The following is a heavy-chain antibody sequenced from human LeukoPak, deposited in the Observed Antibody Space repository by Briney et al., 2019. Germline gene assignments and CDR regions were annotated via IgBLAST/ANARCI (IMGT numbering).Heavy chain of an antibody. V-gene: IGHV1-2*04. CDR1: GYTFTSYA. J-gene: IGHJ6*02. CDR2: INPNSGGT. D-gene: IGHD2-2*01. CDR3: ARGPYCSSTSCPSYYYYGMDV. Sequence: ASVKVSCKASGYTFTSYAMHWVRQAPGQGLEWMGWINPNSGGTNYAQKFQGWVTMTRDTSISTAYMELSRLRSDDTAVYYCARGPYCSSTSCPSYYYYGMDVWGQGTTVTVSS.